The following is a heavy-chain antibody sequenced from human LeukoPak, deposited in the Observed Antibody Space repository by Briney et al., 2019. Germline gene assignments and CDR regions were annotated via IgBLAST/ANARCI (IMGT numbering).Heavy chain of an antibody. CDR2: ISAYNGNT. CDR3: ARGDIVGAIVFDY. D-gene: IGHD1-26*01. J-gene: IGHJ4*02. V-gene: IGHV1-18*01. Sequence: ASVKVSCKASGYTFTSYGISWVRQAPGQGLEWMGWISAYNGNTNYAQKFQGRVTMTRDTSISTAYMELSRLRSDDTAVYYCARGDIVGAIVFDYWGQGTLVTVSS. CDR1: GYTFTSYG.